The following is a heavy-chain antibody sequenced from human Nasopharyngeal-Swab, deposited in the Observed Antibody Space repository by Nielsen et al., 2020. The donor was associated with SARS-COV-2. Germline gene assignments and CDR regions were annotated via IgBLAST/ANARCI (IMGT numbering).Heavy chain of an antibody. CDR2: VSHSGSI. J-gene: IGHJ6*03. V-gene: IGHV4-4*02. D-gene: IGHD2-15*01. CDR1: GGSVSSNDW. CDR3: ARGDLVVEPSPILGLGPFFYYFYLDV. Sequence: SETLPLTCAVSGGSVSSNDWWTWVRQSPGKGLEWIGEVSHSGSINYNPSLKSRVTLSMDKSKRQFSLRLTSVSAADTAVYFCARGDLVVEPSPILGLGPFFYYFYLDVWGKGTTVTVSS.